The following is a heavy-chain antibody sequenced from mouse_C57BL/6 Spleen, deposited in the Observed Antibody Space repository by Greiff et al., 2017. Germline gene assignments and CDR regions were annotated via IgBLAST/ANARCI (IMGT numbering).Heavy chain of an antibody. CDR2: INPNNGGT. D-gene: IGHD2-3*01. V-gene: IGHV1-18*01. CDR3: ARDYDGFAY. J-gene: IGHJ3*01. CDR1: GYTFTDYN. Sequence: EVKLQESGPELVKPGASVKIPCKASGYTFTDYNMDWVKQSHGKSLEWIGDINPNNGGTIYNQKFKGKATLTVDKSSSTAYMELRSLTSEDTAVYYCARDYDGFAYWGQGTLVTVSA.